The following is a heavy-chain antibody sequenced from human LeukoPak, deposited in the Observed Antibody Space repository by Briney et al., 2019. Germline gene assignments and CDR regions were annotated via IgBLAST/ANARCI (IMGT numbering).Heavy chain of an antibody. CDR3: ARDSGDYGDYFDY. CDR1: GGSISSGGYS. Sequence: SETLSFTCAVSGGSISSGGYSWSWIRQPPGKGLEWIGYIYHSGSTYYNPFLKSRVTISVDRSKNQFSLKLSSVTAADTAVYYCARDSGDYGDYFDYWGQGTLVTVSS. D-gene: IGHD4-17*01. V-gene: IGHV4-30-2*01. CDR2: IYHSGST. J-gene: IGHJ4*02.